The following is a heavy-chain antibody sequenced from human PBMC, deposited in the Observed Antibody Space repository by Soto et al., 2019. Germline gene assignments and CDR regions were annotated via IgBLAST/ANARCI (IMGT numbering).Heavy chain of an antibody. D-gene: IGHD3-16*02. CDR2: INHSGGT. CDR1: GGSFSAYY. V-gene: IGHV4-34*01. Sequence: PSETLSLTCAVYGGSFSAYYWSWIRQPPGKGLEWIGEINHSGGTSYNPSLKSRVTISVDTSKNQFSLKLSSVTAADTAVYYSATGCTSTRCFPTKRSYVWGSYRYTGLYYFDYWGQGTLVTGSS. J-gene: IGHJ4*02. CDR3: ATGCTSTRCFPTKRSYVWGSYRYTGLYYFDY.